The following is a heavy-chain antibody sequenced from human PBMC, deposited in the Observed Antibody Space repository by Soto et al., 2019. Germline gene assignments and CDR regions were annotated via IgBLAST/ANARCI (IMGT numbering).Heavy chain of an antibody. D-gene: IGHD2-2*01. CDR1: GGSFSGYY. Sequence: SETLSLTCAVYGGSFSGYYWSWIRQPPGKGLEWIGEINHSGSTNYNPSLKSRVTISVDTSKNQFSLKLSSVTAADTAVYYCARGRSKGVVVPAAAYYFDDWGQGTLVTVSS. CDR2: INHSGST. CDR3: ARGRSKGVVVPAAAYYFDD. J-gene: IGHJ4*02. V-gene: IGHV4-34*01.